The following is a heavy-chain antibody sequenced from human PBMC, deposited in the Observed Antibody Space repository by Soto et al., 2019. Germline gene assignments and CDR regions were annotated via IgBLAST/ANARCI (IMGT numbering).Heavy chain of an antibody. Sequence: GASVKVSCKASGYTFTSYYMHWVRQAPGQGLEWMGIINPSGGSTSYAQKFQGRVTMTRDTSTSTVYMELSSLRSEDTAVYYCARALPYYYDSSGPTGDYWGQGTLVTVSS. J-gene: IGHJ4*02. V-gene: IGHV1-46*03. CDR3: ARALPYYYDSSGPTGDY. D-gene: IGHD3-22*01. CDR1: GYTFTSYY. CDR2: INPSGGST.